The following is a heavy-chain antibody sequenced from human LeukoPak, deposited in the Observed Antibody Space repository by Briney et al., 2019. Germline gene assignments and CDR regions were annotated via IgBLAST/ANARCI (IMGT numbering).Heavy chain of an antibody. CDR1: GGSINSYY. CDR2: IYSSGST. J-gene: IGHJ4*02. Sequence: SETLSLTCTVSGGSINSYYWSWIRQPAGKGLEWIGRIYSSGSTNYNRSLKSRVSMSVDTSKNQFSLKLTSVTAADTALYFCARGGKATVVTMWGQGILVTVSS. V-gene: IGHV4-4*07. D-gene: IGHD4-23*01. CDR3: ARGGKATVVTM.